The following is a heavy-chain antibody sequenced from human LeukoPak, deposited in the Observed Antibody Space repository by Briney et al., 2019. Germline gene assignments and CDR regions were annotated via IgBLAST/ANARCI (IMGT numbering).Heavy chain of an antibody. Sequence: SETLSLTCAVYGWSFSGYYWSWIRQHPGKGLEWIGYIYYSGSTYYNPSLKSRVTISVDTSKNQFSLKLSSVTAADTAVYYCARGIVVVPAAVDWFDPWGQGTLVTVSS. D-gene: IGHD2-2*01. J-gene: IGHJ5*02. V-gene: IGHV4-31*11. CDR3: ARGIVVVPAAVDWFDP. CDR2: IYYSGST. CDR1: GWSFSGYY.